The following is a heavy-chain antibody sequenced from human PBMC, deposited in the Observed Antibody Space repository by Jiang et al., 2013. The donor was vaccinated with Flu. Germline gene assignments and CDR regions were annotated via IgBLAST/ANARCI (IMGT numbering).Heavy chain of an antibody. D-gene: IGHD3-9*01. V-gene: IGHV4/OR15-8*01. J-gene: IGHJ6*03. CDR2: IYHDGSV. CDR1: GDSISSHDW. CDR3: ILNGYYCLDV. Sequence: GSGLVKPSGTLSLTCVVSGDSISSHDWWSWVRQSPGEALEWIGEIYHDGSVNYNPSLKSRVTISVDTSKNHFSLQLSSVTAADTAVYYCILNGYYCLDVWGKGTTVTVSS.